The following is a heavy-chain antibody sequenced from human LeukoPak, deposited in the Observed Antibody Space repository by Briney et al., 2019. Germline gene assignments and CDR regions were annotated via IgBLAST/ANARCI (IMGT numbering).Heavy chain of an antibody. D-gene: IGHD3-16*01. J-gene: IGHJ3*01. CDR3: ARDKYGGL. V-gene: IGHV3-48*02. CDR1: GFSFSSYS. Sequence: PGGSLRLSCAASGFSFSSYSMNWVRQAPGEGLEWVSYISSTSTTYYADSVKGRFTISRDTAKNSLYLQMNSLRDEDTALYYCARDKYGGLWGQGTMVTVSS. CDR2: ISSTSTT.